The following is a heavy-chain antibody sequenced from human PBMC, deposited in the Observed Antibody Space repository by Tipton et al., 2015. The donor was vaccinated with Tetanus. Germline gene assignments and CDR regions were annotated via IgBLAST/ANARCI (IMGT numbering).Heavy chain of an antibody. V-gene: IGHV4-31*03. D-gene: IGHD3-10*01. CDR3: ASTKVWYYFDY. CDR2: TYNSGTT. J-gene: IGHJ4*02. CDR1: GGSISSGGYF. Sequence: TLSLTCTVSGGSISSGGYFWSWIRQHPGKGLEWIGHTYNSGTTSYNPSLKSRLTISADTSKNQFSLKVTSVTAADTVVYYCASTKVWYYFDYWGQGTLVTVSS.